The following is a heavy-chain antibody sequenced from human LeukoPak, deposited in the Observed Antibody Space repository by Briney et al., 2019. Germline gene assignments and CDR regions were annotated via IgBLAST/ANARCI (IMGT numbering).Heavy chain of an antibody. CDR2: TYTSGST. CDR1: GFTVSNSS. D-gene: IGHD6-13*01. V-gene: IGHV3-53*01. J-gene: IGHJ4*02. Sequence: GGSLRLSCAASGFTVSNSSMIWVRQAPGKGLEWVSLTYTSGSTYYADSMRGRFTISRDNSRNIVYLQINSLRAEDTAVYYCASAIGSIWYEFDYWGQGTLVTVSS. CDR3: ASAIGSIWYEFDY.